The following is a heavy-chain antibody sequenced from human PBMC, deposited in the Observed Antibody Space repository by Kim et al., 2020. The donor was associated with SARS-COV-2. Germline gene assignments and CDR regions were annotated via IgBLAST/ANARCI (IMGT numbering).Heavy chain of an antibody. Sequence: SLKSRVTISVDTSKNQFSLKLSSVTAADTAVYYCARGDYYDSSGYYQLDYWGQGTLVTVSS. CDR3: ARGDYYDSSGYYQLDY. V-gene: IGHV4-59*09. J-gene: IGHJ4*02. D-gene: IGHD3-22*01.